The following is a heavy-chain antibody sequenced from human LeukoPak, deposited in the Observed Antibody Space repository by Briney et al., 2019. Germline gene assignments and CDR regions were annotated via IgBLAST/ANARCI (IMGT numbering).Heavy chain of an antibody. J-gene: IGHJ4*02. CDR2: IRSKTYSGTT. D-gene: IGHD4-17*01. CDR1: GFTFSDYY. V-gene: IGHV3-49*03. CDR3: TRARYGDYAGILDY. Sequence: GGSLRLSCAASGFTFSDYYMSWFRQAPGKGLEWVGFIRSKTYSGTTDYAASVRGRFTISRDDSKSIVYLQMSSLKIEDTAVYYCTRARYGDYAGILDYWGQGTLVTVSS.